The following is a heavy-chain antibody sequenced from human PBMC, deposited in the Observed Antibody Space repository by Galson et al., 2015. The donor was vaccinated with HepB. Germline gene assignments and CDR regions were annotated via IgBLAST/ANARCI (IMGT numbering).Heavy chain of an antibody. CDR1: GYTFYNND. CDR3: ARGFRISFGGPTDEGVGYYLAH. D-gene: IGHD3-16*01. Sequence: SVKVFCKASGYTFYNNDINWVRQATGQGLEWLGWMNPKSGNTGYAQKFQGRVTLTRNTSITTGYMELRSLRSDDTAVYYCARGFRISFGGPTDEGVGYYLAHWGQGTLVTVSS. J-gene: IGHJ4*02. V-gene: IGHV1-8*01. CDR2: MNPKSGNT.